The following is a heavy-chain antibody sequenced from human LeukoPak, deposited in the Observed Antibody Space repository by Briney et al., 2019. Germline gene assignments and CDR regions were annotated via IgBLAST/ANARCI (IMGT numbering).Heavy chain of an antibody. CDR3: TKCRGGGGEYWHFDV. CDR1: GFAFSVHY. Sequence: GGSLRLSCAGSGFAFSVHYMTWIRQAPGKGLEWLSYISGDGNTIYYADSVRGRFTISRDNAKNSLCLHMNSLRAEDTAVYYCTKCRGGGGEYWHFDVWGRGVLVTVSS. V-gene: IGHV3-11*01. J-gene: IGHJ2*01. D-gene: IGHD6-6*01. CDR2: ISGDGNTI.